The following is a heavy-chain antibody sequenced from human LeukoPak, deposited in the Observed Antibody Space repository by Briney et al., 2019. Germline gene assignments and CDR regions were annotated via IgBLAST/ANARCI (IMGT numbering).Heavy chain of an antibody. CDR3: TRGGDVTIIVVIIPDAFDI. Sequence: GGSLRLSCAASGFTFSNYAMYWVRQAPGKGLQWVAAISYDASNKYYADSVKGRFTISRDNSKNTLYLEINSLRAEDSAVYYCTRGGDVTIIVVIIPDAFDIWGHGTMVTVSS. V-gene: IGHV3-30-3*01. D-gene: IGHD3-22*01. J-gene: IGHJ3*02. CDR2: ISYDASNK. CDR1: GFTFSNYA.